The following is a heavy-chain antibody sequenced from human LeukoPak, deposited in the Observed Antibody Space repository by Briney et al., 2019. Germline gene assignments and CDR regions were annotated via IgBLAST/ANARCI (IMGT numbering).Heavy chain of an antibody. J-gene: IGHJ4*02. CDR3: ARNHRGSTIAAADDY. D-gene: IGHD6-13*01. CDR2: ISAYNGNT. CDR1: GYTFTGYY. V-gene: IGHV1-18*04. Sequence: ASVKVSCKASGYTFTGYYMHWVRQAPGQGLEWMGWISAYNGNTNYAQKLQGRVTMTTDTSTSTAYMELRSLRSDDTAVYYCARNHRGSTIAAADDYWGQGTLVTVSS.